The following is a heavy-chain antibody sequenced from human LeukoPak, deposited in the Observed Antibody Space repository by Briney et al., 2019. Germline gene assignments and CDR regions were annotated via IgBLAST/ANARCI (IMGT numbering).Heavy chain of an antibody. J-gene: IGHJ3*02. CDR3: AREGSLTMTHDAFDI. D-gene: IGHD3-22*01. Sequence: SVKVSCKASGGTFSSYAISWVRQAPGQGLEWMGGIIPIFGTANYAQKFQGRVTITADKSTSTAYMELSSLRSEDTAVYYCAREGSLTMTHDAFDIWGQGTMVTVSS. CDR1: GGTFSSYA. V-gene: IGHV1-69*06. CDR2: IIPIFGTA.